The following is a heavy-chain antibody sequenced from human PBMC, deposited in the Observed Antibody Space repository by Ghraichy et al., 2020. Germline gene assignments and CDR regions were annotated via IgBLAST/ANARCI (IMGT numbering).Heavy chain of an antibody. CDR3: ARDGYSSSWYSGYYYYGMDV. V-gene: IGHV3-33*01. D-gene: IGHD6-13*01. Sequence: GGSLRLSCAASGFTFSSYGMHWVRQAPGKGLEWVAVIWYDGSNKYYADSVKGRFTISRDNSKNTLYLQMNSLRAEDTAVYYCARDGYSSSWYSGYYYYGMDVWGQGTTVTVSS. J-gene: IGHJ6*02. CDR1: GFTFSSYG. CDR2: IWYDGSNK.